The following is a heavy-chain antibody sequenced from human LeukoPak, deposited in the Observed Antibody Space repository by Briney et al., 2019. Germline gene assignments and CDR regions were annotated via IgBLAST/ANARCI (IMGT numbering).Heavy chain of an antibody. Sequence: SETLSLTCAVYGGSFSGYYWSWIRQPPGKGLEWIGEINHSGSTNYNPSLKSRVTISVDTSKNQFSLKLSSVTAADTAVYYCARSITIFGVVTGKRGWFDPWGQGTLVTVSS. D-gene: IGHD3-3*01. V-gene: IGHV4-34*01. CDR2: INHSGST. J-gene: IGHJ5*02. CDR3: ARSITIFGVVTGKRGWFDP. CDR1: GGSFSGYY.